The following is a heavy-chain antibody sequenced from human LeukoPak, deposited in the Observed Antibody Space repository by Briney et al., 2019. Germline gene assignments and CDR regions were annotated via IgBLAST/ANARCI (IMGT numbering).Heavy chain of an antibody. J-gene: IGHJ4*02. D-gene: IGHD3-9*01. V-gene: IGHV4-34*01. CDR2: INHSGST. CDR3: ARRDYDILTGYHWISDY. Sequence: SETLSLTCAVYGGSFSGYYWSWIRQPPGKGLEWIGEINHSGSTNYNPSLKSRVTISVDTSKNQFSLKLSSVTAADTAVYYCARRDYDILTGYHWISDYWGQGTLVTVSS. CDR1: GGSFSGYY.